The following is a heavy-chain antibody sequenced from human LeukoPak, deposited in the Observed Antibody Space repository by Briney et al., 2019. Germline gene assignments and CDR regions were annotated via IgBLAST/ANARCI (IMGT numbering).Heavy chain of an antibody. V-gene: IGHV1-2*02. CDR1: GYTFTGYY. CDR2: INPNSGGT. CDR3: ARDRRPYLTGWNYELGFDP. D-gene: IGHD1-7*01. J-gene: IGHJ5*02. Sequence: ASVKVSCKASGYTFTGYYMHWVRQALGQGLEWMGWINPNSGGTNYAQKFQGRVTMTRDTSISTAYMELSRLRSDDTAVYYCARDRRPYLTGWNYELGFDPWGQGTLVTVSS.